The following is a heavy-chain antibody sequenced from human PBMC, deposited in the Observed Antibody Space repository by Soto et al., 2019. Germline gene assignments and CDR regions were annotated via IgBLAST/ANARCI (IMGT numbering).Heavy chain of an antibody. J-gene: IGHJ5*02. Sequence: SETLSLTCTVSGGSISSGGYYWSWIRQHPGKGLEWIGYIYYSGSTYYNPSLKSRVTISVDTSKNQFSLKLSSVTAADTAVYYCARKARIVEAGIMIGGWFALRGRRTLVTGSA. CDR1: GGSISSGGYY. CDR3: ARKARIVEAGIMIGGWFAL. V-gene: IGHV4-31*03. D-gene: IGHD6-13*01. CDR2: IYYSGST.